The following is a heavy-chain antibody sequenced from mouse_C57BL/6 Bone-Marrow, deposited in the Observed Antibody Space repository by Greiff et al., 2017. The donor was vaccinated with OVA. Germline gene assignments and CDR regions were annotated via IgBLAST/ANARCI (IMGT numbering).Heavy chain of an antibody. CDR1: GFNIKDDY. CDR2: IDPENGDT. Sequence: VQLQQPGAELVRPGASVKLSCTASGFNIKDDYMHWVKQRPEQGLEWIGWIDPENGDTEYASKFQGKATITADTSSNTAYLQLSSLTSEDTAVYYCTTCSPGVAMDYWGQGTSVTVSS. CDR3: TTCSPGVAMDY. J-gene: IGHJ4*01. V-gene: IGHV14-4*01. D-gene: IGHD1-1*01.